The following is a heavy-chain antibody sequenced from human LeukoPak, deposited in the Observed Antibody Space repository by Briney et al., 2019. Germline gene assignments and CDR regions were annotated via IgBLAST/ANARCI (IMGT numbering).Heavy chain of an antibody. CDR1: GFTFSSYS. V-gene: IGHV3-21*01. CDR2: ISSSSSYI. Sequence: PGGSLRLSCAASGFTFSSYSMNWVRQAPGKGLEWVSSISSSSSYIYYADSVKGRFTISRDNAKNSLYLQMNSLRAEDTAVYYCARGDESIAARPSDYWDQGTLVTVSS. CDR3: ARGDESIAARPSDY. J-gene: IGHJ4*02. D-gene: IGHD6-6*01.